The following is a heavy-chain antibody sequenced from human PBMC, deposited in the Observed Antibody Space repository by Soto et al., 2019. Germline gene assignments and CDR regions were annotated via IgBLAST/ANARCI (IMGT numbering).Heavy chain of an antibody. D-gene: IGHD3-22*01. V-gene: IGHV3-74*01. CDR1: GFTFGSHW. J-gene: IGHJ4*02. Sequence: GGSLRLSCAASGFTFGSHWMHWVRQAPGKGLVYVSRISSGGTTTNYAESVKGRFTISRGNARNTLYLQMNSLRVEDTAVYYCARFGTSYDTSGFLYWGQGTPVTVSS. CDR2: ISSGGTTT. CDR3: ARFGTSYDTSGFLY.